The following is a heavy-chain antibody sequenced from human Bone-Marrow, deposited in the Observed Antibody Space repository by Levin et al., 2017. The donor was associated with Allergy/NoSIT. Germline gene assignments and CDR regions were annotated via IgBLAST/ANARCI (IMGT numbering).Heavy chain of an antibody. D-gene: IGHD2-2*01. Sequence: PGGSLRLSCAASGFVFGDYAMYWVRQAPGKGLEWVSSINWKSGVIDYADSVKGRFTTSRDNAKNSLYLQMNSLRVEDTALYYCVKDIGGVEDVVAGPVAAEGRPYFHGMGVWGQGTTVTVSS. V-gene: IGHV3-9*01. J-gene: IGHJ6*02. CDR1: GFVFGDYA. CDR2: INWKSGVI. CDR3: VKDIGGVEDVVAGPVAAEGRPYFHGMGV.